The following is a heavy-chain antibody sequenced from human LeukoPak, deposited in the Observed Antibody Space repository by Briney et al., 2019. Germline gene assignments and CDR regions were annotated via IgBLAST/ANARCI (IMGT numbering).Heavy chain of an antibody. D-gene: IGHD3-22*01. CDR3: ARVDDSSGYPYYYYYMDV. V-gene: IGHV4-30-4*08. Sequence: PSETLSLTCTVSGGSISSGDYYWSWIRQPPGKGLEWIGYIYYSGSTYYNPSLKSRVTISVDTSKNQFSLKLSSVTAADTAVYYCARVDDSSGYPYYYYYMDVWGKGTTVTVSS. J-gene: IGHJ6*03. CDR1: GGSISSGDYY. CDR2: IYYSGST.